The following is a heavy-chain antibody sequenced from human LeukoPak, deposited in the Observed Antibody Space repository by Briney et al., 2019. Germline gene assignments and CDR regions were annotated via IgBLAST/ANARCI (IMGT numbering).Heavy chain of an antibody. CDR3: AKDATGADGMDV. V-gene: IGHV3-9*01. CDR2: ISWNSGSI. CDR1: GFTFDDYA. J-gene: IGHJ6*02. Sequence: GGSLRLSCAASGFTFDDYAMHWVRQAPGKGLEWVSGISWNSGSIGYADSVKGRFTISRDNAKNSLYPQMNSLRAEDTALYYCAKDATGADGMDVWGQGTTVTVSS. D-gene: IGHD7-27*01.